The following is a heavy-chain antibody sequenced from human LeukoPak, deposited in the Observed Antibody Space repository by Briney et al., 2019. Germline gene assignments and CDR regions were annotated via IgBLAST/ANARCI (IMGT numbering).Heavy chain of an antibody. CDR3: ARQTGSGLFILP. J-gene: IGHJ4*02. CDR2: IYYSGST. V-gene: IGHV4-39*01. CDR1: GGSISSSSYY. D-gene: IGHD3/OR15-3a*01. Sequence: SETLSLTCTVSGGSISSSSYYWGWIRQPPGNGLEWIGSIYYSGSTYYNPSLKSQVSISIDTSKNQFSLRLTSVTAADTAVYYCARQTGSGLFILPGGQGTLVTVSS.